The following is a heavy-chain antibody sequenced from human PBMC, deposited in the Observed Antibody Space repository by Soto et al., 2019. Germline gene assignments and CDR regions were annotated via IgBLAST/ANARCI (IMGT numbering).Heavy chain of an antibody. D-gene: IGHD4-4*01. CDR1: GFTFSSYD. J-gene: IGHJ6*02. Sequence: GGSLRLSCAASGFTFSSYDMHWVRQATGKGLEWVSAIGTAGDTYYPGSVKGRFTISRENAKNSLYLQMNSLRAEDTAVYYCARGPSTTVTPDLYYYYGMDVWGQGTTVTVSS. CDR2: IGTAGDT. V-gene: IGHV3-13*01. CDR3: ARGPSTTVTPDLYYYYGMDV.